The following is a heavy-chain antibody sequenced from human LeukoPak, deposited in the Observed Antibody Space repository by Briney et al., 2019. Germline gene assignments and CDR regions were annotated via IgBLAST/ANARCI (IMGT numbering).Heavy chain of an antibody. CDR2: IYGDGTT. CDR1: GFNVSSNY. J-gene: IGHJ4*02. Sequence: GGSLRLSFEASGFNVSSNYTTWVRQAPGKGLEWVSLIYGDGTTDYADSVKGRLTISRDNSKNTLYLQMNSLRGEDTAVYYCASEQDKYSSGWVSGYDYWGQGTLVTVSS. D-gene: IGHD6-19*01. CDR3: ASEQDKYSSGWVSGYDY. V-gene: IGHV3-53*05.